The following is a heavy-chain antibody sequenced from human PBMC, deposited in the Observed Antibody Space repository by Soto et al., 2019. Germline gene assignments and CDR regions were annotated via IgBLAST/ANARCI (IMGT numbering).Heavy chain of an antibody. Sequence: PGGSKRVSSRAAEFNCGGYGGSWVRQKPGKGLEWVSTVNDNGATAYYSGPVKGRFTISRDNSRNTLSLQMNSLRPEDTAVYYCAKYMNGWPWYFDLWGRGTLVTVSS. J-gene: IGHJ2*01. CDR2: VNDNGATA. V-gene: IGHV3-23*01. D-gene: IGHD6-19*01. CDR3: AKYMNGWPWYFDL. CDR1: EFNCGGYG.